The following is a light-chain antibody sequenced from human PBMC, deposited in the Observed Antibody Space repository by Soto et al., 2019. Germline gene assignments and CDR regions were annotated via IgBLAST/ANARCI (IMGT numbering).Light chain of an antibody. CDR3: CSYAGSSTVYV. CDR1: SSDFGSYNL. J-gene: IGLJ1*01. CDR2: EGN. Sequence: QSVLTQPASVSGSPGRWITISCTGTSSDFGSYNLVSWYQQRPGQAPKLIIYEGNKRPSGVSNRFSASKSANTASLTISGLQAEDEADYYCCSYAGSSTVYVFGTGTKVTVL. V-gene: IGLV2-23*01.